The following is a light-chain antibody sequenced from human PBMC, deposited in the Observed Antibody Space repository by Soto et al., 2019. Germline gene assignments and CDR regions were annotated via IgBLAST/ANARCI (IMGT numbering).Light chain of an antibody. V-gene: IGKV1-5*01. Sequence: DIQITPSPSSLSASGGDRVSITCRASQSISSWLAWYQQKPGKAPKLLMFDTFSLESGVPSRFSGSRSGTEFTLTISSLQPDDYATYYCQQYNSYSPLTFGGGTKVDIK. CDR2: DTF. CDR1: QSISSW. J-gene: IGKJ4*01. CDR3: QQYNSYSPLT.